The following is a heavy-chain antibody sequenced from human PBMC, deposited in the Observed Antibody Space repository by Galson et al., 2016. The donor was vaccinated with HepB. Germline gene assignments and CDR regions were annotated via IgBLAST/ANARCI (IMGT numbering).Heavy chain of an antibody. CDR3: ARASGDGVWSGSLVRLGLNYFGMDV. J-gene: IGHJ6*02. Sequence: SLRLSCAASGFTFSGHAITWVRQAPGKRLEWLSAISGGGDKTFYADSVRGRFTISRDNSQNTVYLQMDSLRVEDTAVYYCARASGDGVWSGSLVRLGLNYFGMDVWGPGTTVTVSS. CDR2: ISGGGDKT. CDR1: GFTFSGHA. V-gene: IGHV3-23*01. D-gene: IGHD3-3*01.